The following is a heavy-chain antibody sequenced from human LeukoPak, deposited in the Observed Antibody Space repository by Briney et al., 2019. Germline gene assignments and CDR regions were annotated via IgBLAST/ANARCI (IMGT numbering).Heavy chain of an antibody. J-gene: IGHJ3*02. D-gene: IGHD3-10*01. CDR3: AKARNYLDAFDI. V-gene: IGHV3-23*01. Sequence: PGGSLHLSCAASGCPFDSYAMSGVRRAPGKGREGGSAIIGSGGRTYYPDSLNGLLTISRDNSKNTLYLQMNSLRAEDTAVYYCAKARNYLDAFDIWGQGTMVTVSP. CDR1: GCPFDSYA. CDR2: IIGSGGRT.